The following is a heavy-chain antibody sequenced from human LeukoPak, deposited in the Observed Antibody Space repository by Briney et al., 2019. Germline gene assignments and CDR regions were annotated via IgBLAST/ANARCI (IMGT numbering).Heavy chain of an antibody. CDR3: ARGLAVAGIDY. Sequence: SSETLSLTCTVSGGSISSYYWSWIRQPPGKGLEWIGYIYYSGSTNYNPSLKSRVTISVDTSKNQFSLKLSSVTAADTAVYYCARGLAVAGIDYWGQGTLVTVSS. V-gene: IGHV4-59*12. J-gene: IGHJ4*02. CDR1: GGSISSYY. D-gene: IGHD6-19*01. CDR2: IYYSGST.